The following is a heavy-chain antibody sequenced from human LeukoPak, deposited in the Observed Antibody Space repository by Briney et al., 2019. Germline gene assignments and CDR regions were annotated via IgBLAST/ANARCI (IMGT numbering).Heavy chain of an antibody. J-gene: IGHJ4*02. CDR2: ISSSSSYI. CDR3: ARDSVRNDY. Sequence: GSLSLSCAASGFTFSSYSMNWVRQAPGKGLEWVSSISSSSSYIYYADSVKGRFTISRDNAKNSLYLQMNSLRAEDTTVYYCARDSVRNDYWGQGTLVTVSS. D-gene: IGHD5/OR15-5a*01. CDR1: GFTFSSYS. V-gene: IGHV3-21*01.